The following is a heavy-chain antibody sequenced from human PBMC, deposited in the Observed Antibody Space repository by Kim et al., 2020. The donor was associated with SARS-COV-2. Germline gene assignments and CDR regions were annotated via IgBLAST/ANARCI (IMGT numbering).Heavy chain of an antibody. Sequence: CRSTTLYTDSVKDRVTSSRDNAKNSLYLQMNSLRAEDTAVYYCAGRLDYWGQGALVTVSS. CDR3: AGRLDY. J-gene: IGHJ4*02. V-gene: IGHV3-48*01. CDR2: CRSTT.